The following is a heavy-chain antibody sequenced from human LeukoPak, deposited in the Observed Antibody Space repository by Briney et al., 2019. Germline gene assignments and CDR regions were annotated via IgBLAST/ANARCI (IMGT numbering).Heavy chain of an antibody. CDR2: IHYTGET. D-gene: IGHD3-10*01. CDR3: ARDIYGSGYGYFDQ. CDR1: GVSMSTYF. V-gene: IGHV4-59*01. Sequence: SQTVSLTCSVSGVSMSTYFWSWIRQPPGKGLEWLAFIHYTGETNYNPSLRSRLTISVDTSKNQFSLRLSSLTAADTAIYYCARDIYGSGYGYFDQWGHGALVTVSS. J-gene: IGHJ4*01.